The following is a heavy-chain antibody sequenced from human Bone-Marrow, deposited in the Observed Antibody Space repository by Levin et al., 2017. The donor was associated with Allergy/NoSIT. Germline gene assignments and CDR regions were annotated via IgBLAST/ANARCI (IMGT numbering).Heavy chain of an antibody. Sequence: ASVKVSCKAAGYPFTDYYMHWVRQAPGQGLEWLGRVTPHSGVTSYAQKFQGRVTLTRDTSISTAYMELSRLQSDDTAIYYCARDSKGATSVPYFDNWGQGTLVTVSS. V-gene: IGHV1-2*06. D-gene: IGHD3-3*02. CDR2: VTPHSGVT. CDR1: GYPFTDYY. J-gene: IGHJ4*02. CDR3: ARDSKGATSVPYFDN.